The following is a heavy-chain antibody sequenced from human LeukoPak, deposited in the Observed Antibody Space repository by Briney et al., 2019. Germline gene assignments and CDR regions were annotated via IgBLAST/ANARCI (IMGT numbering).Heavy chain of an antibody. CDR1: GGSFSGYY. CDR2: INHSGST. Sequence: PSETLSLTCAVYGGSFSGYYWSWIRQPPGKGLEWIGEINHSGSTNYNPSLKSRVTISVDTSKNQFSLKLSSVTAADTAVYYCARGQGYYDSSGYFYWGQGTLVTVSS. D-gene: IGHD3-22*01. CDR3: ARGQGYYDSSGYFY. V-gene: IGHV4-34*01. J-gene: IGHJ1*01.